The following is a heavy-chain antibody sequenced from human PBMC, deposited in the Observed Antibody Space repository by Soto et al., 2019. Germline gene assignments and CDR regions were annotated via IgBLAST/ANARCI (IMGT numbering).Heavy chain of an antibody. CDR3: AKEGSPKVSRWDDY. CDR1: GFIFSSYG. CDR2: ISHEGGTQ. V-gene: IGHV3-30*18. Sequence: PGGSLRLSCAASGFIFSSYGMNWVRQAPGKGLGWVAVISHEGGTQYYADSVRGRFTVSRDNSKNILYLQMDSLRPEDTAVYFCAKEGSPKVSRWDDYWGQGTLVTVSS. D-gene: IGHD1-26*01. J-gene: IGHJ4*02.